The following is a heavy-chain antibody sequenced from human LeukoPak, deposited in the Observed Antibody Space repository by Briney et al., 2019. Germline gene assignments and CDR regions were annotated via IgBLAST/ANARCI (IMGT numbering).Heavy chain of an antibody. D-gene: IGHD3-10*01. J-gene: IGHJ4*02. CDR3: ARGSNNFDY. CDR1: GGSISSYY. CDR2: IYYSGTT. V-gene: IGHV4-59*01. Sequence: SETLSLTCTVSGGSISSYYWSWIRQPPRKGLEWIGYIYYSGTTNYNPSLKSRVTISVDTSKNQFSLKLSSMTAADTAVYHCARGSNNFDYWGQGTLVTVSS.